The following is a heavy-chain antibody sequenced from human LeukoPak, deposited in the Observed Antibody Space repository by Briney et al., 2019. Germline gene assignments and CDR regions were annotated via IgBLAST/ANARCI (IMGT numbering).Heavy chain of an antibody. D-gene: IGHD3-10*01. V-gene: IGHV4-61*01. J-gene: IGHJ3*02. CDR2: IYYRGST. CDR3: ARGGYYGSGSDDAFDI. CDR1: GGSVSSNIYY. Sequence: SETLSLTCTVSGGSVSSNIYYWNWIRQPPGKGLEWIGYIYYRGSTNYNPSLKSRVAISEDTSKNQFSLNLSSVTAADTAVYYCARGGYYGSGSDDAFDIWGQGTMVTVSS.